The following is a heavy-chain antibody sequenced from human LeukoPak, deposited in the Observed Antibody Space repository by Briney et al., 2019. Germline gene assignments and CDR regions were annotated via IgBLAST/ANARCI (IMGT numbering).Heavy chain of an antibody. CDR2: IYSGGST. CDR3: ARERAYYYDSSGYYYPNYFDY. CDR1: GFTVSSNY. J-gene: IGHJ4*02. Sequence: GGSLRLSCAASGFTVSSNYMSWVRQAPGKGLEWVSVIYSGGSTYYADSVKGRFTISRDNSKNTLYLQMNSLRAEDTAVYYCARERAYYYDSSGYYYPNYFDYWGQGTLVTVSS. D-gene: IGHD3-22*01. V-gene: IGHV3-66*02.